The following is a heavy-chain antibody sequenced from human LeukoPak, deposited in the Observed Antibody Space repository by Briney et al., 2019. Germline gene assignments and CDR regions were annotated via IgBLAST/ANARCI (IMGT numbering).Heavy chain of an antibody. CDR3: ARGGGYYSSSWYEPAAFDI. J-gene: IGHJ3*02. CDR2: IIPNSGGT. Sequence: ASVKVSCKASGGTFSSYAISWVRQAPGQGLEWMGGIIPNSGGTNCAQKFQGRVTMTRDTSISTAYMELSRLRSDDTAVYYCARGGGYYSSSWYEPAAFDIWGQGTMVTVSS. CDR1: GGTFSSYA. V-gene: IGHV1-2*02. D-gene: IGHD6-13*01.